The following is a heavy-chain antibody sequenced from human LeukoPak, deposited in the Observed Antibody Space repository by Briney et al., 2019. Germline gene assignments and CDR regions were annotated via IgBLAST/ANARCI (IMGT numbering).Heavy chain of an antibody. CDR2: ISSSGSTI. J-gene: IGHJ4*02. Sequence: GGSLRLSCAASGFTFSDYYMSWIRHAPGKGLEWVSYISSSGSTIYYADSVKGRFTISRDNAKNSLYLQMNSLRAEDTAVYYCARAPQYCSSTSCYPYYFDYWGQGTLVTVSS. D-gene: IGHD2-2*01. CDR1: GFTFSDYY. CDR3: ARAPQYCSSTSCYPYYFDY. V-gene: IGHV3-11*04.